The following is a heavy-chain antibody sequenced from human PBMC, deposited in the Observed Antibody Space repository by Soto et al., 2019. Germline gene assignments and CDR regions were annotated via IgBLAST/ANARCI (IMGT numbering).Heavy chain of an antibody. CDR3: ARGVVYRDVGLAYGMDV. D-gene: IGHD3-22*01. Sequence: PSETLSLTCAVYGESFSNHYWTWIRHSPGKGLEWVGEINYSGSTRYNWSLGSRVTISVDTSKNQFSLMVTSVTAEDTAVYYCARGVVYRDVGLAYGMDVWGQGTTVTVS. CDR1: GESFSNHY. J-gene: IGHJ6*02. CDR2: INYSGST. V-gene: IGHV4-34*01.